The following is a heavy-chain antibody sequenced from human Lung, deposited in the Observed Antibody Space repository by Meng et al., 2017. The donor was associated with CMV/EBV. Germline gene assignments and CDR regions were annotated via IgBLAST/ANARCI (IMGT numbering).Heavy chain of an antibody. D-gene: IGHD5-18*01. V-gene: IGHV1-2*02. J-gene: IGHJ4*02. CDR2: INPNSGGT. Sequence: ASXXVSXKASGYTFTGYYMHWVRQAPGQGLEWMGWINPNSGGTNYAQKFQGRVTMTRDTSISTAYMELSRLRSDDTAVYYCARVGERAMVYYFDYWGQGTXVIVSS. CDR1: GYTFTGYY. CDR3: ARVGERAMVYYFDY.